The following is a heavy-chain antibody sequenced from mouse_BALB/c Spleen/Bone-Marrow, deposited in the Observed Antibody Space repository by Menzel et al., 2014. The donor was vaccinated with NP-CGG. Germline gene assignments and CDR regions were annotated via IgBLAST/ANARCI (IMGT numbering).Heavy chain of an antibody. Sequence: QVQLQQSGPGLVQSSQSLSITCTVSGFSLTNYGVHWVRQSPGKGLEWLGVIWRGGSTDHNAAFMSRLSITRDNSKSQVFFKMNSLQADDTAIYYCAKNRRGTRAMDYWGQGTSVTVSS. D-gene: IGHD3-3*01. J-gene: IGHJ4*01. CDR3: AKNRRGTRAMDY. V-gene: IGHV2-5*01. CDR2: IWRGGST. CDR1: GFSLTNYG.